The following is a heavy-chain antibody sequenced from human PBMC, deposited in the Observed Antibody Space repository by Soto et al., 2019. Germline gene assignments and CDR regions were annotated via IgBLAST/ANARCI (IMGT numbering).Heavy chain of an antibody. Sequence: GGSLRLSCAASGFTFSSYAMSWVRQAPGKGLEWVSASGSGGGTYYADSVKGRFTIFRDNSKNTLFLQMNSLGAEDTAVYFCARRGEKSFDYWGQGALVTVSS. V-gene: IGHV3-23*01. CDR1: GFTFSSYA. J-gene: IGHJ4*02. CDR2: SGSGGGT. CDR3: ARRGEKSFDY.